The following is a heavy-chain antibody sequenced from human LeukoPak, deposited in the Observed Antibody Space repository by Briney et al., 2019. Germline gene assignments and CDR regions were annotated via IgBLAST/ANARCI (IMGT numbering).Heavy chain of an antibody. CDR1: GGSISSGGYY. CDR2: TYYSGST. Sequence: SETLSLTCTVSGGSISSGGYYWGWIRQHPGKCLEWIGYTYYSGSTYYNPSLKSRVTISVDTSKNQFSLKLSSVTAADTAVYYCGSGSLPGGGRYYFDYWGQGTLVTVSS. J-gene: IGHJ4*02. D-gene: IGHD3-10*01. V-gene: IGHV4-31*03. CDR3: GSGSLPGGGRYYFDY.